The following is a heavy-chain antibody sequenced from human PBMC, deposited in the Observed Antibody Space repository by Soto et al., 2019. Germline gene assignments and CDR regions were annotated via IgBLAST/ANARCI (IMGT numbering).Heavy chain of an antibody. V-gene: IGHV4-31*11. D-gene: IGHD1-7*01. CDR1: GGSISSGRYY. CDR3: ARQVEELPDYFDY. CDR2: IYYSGST. Sequence: SETLSLTCAVSGGSISSGRYYWTWIRQHPGKGLEWIGYIYYSGSTYYNPSLKSRVTISVDTSKNQFSLKLSSVTAADTAVYYCARQVEELPDYFDYWGQGTLVTVSS. J-gene: IGHJ4*02.